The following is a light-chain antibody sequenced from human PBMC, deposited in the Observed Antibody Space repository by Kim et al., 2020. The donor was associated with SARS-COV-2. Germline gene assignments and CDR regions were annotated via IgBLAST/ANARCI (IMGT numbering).Light chain of an antibody. CDR1: EIIGTW. J-gene: IGKJ2*01. Sequence: SASLGDRVTITCRASEIIGTWLAWYQQKPGRAPSLLIYLASSLESGVPSRFSGSGSGTEFSLSITGLQPDDFATYYCQQYIRFPYTFGQGTKLEIK. CDR3: QQYIRFPYT. CDR2: LAS. V-gene: IGKV1-5*03.